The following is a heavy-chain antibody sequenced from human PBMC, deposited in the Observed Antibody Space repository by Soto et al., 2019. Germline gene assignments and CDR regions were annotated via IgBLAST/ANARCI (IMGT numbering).Heavy chain of an antibody. J-gene: IGHJ5*02. D-gene: IGHD2-2*01. V-gene: IGHV1-18*04. CDR1: GYTFTSYG. CDR2: ISAYKGNT. Sequence: ASVKVSCKASGYTFTSYGISWVRQAPGQGLEWMGWISAYKGNTNYAQKLQGRVTMTTDTSTSTAYMELRSLRSDDTAVYYCARNPYCSSTSCQFDPWGQGTLVTVSS. CDR3: ARNPYCSSTSCQFDP.